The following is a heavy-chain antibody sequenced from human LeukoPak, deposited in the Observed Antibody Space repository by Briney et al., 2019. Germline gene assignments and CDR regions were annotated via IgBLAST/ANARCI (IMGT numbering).Heavy chain of an antibody. D-gene: IGHD4-23*01. CDR3: ARDGGYGGSPYYYYGMDV. Sequence: PSETLSLTCAVYGGSFSGYYWSWIRQPPGKGLEWIGEINHSGSTNYNSSLKSRVTISVDTSENQFSLKLSSVTAADTAVYYCARDGGYGGSPYYYYGMDVWGQGTTVTVSS. CDR1: GGSFSGYY. CDR2: INHSGST. J-gene: IGHJ6*02. V-gene: IGHV4-34*01.